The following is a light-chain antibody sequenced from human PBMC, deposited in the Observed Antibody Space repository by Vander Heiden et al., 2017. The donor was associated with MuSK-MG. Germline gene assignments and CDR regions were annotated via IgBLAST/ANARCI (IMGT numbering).Light chain of an antibody. Sequence: QSALTQPASVSGSPGQSLTLSCTGTSSDVGGYNYVTWYQQHPGKAPKLMIYDVSNRPSGVSNRFSGSKSGNTASLTISGRQDEDEADYYCSSYTSSSTYVVFGGGTKLTVL. J-gene: IGLJ2*01. CDR2: DVS. CDR3: SSYTSSSTYVV. CDR1: SSDVGGYNY. V-gene: IGLV2-14*01.